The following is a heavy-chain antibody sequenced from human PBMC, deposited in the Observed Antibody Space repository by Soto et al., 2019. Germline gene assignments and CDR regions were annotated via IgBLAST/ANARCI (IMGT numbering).Heavy chain of an antibody. Sequence: GGSLRLSCVGSGFTFSNYAMSWARQIPGKGLEWVSIIRGSGGATFYADSVKGRFTISRDNSKNTLYLQMNSLKVVDTAVYYCAKNRGSGSVYYYNADVWGQGTTVTVSS. J-gene: IGHJ6*02. V-gene: IGHV3-23*01. CDR3: AKNRGSGSVYYYNADV. CDR1: GFTFSNYA. D-gene: IGHD3-10*01. CDR2: IRGSGGAT.